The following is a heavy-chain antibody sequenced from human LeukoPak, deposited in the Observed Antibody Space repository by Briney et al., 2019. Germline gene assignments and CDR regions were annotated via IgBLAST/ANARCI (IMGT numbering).Heavy chain of an antibody. D-gene: IGHD3-16*01. CDR1: GGTFSSYA. CDR2: IIPIFGTA. Sequence: SVKVSCKASGGTFSSYAISWVRQAPGQGLEWMGGIIPIFGTANYAQKFQGRVTITADESTSTAYMELSSLRSEDTAVYYCAKDVDSAPLTYFDYWGQGTLVTVSS. J-gene: IGHJ4*02. V-gene: IGHV1-69*13. CDR3: AKDVDSAPLTYFDY.